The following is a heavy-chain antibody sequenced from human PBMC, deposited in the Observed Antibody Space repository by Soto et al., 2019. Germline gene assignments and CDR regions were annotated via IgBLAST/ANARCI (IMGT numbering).Heavy chain of an antibody. CDR2: INTNTGNP. CDR1: GYTFTSYA. J-gene: IGHJ6*03. CDR3: ARETQGDSSSWQPKPYYYYYMDV. V-gene: IGHV7-4-1*01. D-gene: IGHD6-13*01. Sequence: QVQLVQSGSELKKPGASVKVSCKASGYTFTSYAMNWVRQAPGQGLEWMGWINTNTGNPTYAQGFTGRFVFSLDTSVSTAYLQICSLKAEDTAVYYCARETQGDSSSWQPKPYYYYYMDVWGKGTTVTVSS.